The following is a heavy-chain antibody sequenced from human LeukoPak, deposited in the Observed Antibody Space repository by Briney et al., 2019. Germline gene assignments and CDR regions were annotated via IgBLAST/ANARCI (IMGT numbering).Heavy chain of an antibody. D-gene: IGHD3-22*01. CDR2: ISAYNGNT. J-gene: IGHJ4*02. Sequence: ASVKVSCKASGYTFTSYGISWVRQAPGQGLRWMAWISAYNGNTNYAQKLQGRVTMTTDTSTSTAYMELRSLRSDDTAVYYCARETSYYDSSGYCFDYWGQGTLVTVSS. CDR3: ARETSYYDSSGYCFDY. CDR1: GYTFTSYG. V-gene: IGHV1-18*01.